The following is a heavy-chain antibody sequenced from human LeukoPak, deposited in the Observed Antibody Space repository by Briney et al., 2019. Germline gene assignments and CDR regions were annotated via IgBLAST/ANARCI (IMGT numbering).Heavy chain of an antibody. CDR3: AKDIRGYSGYKPTSLNYYYGMDV. J-gene: IGHJ6*02. Sequence: GGSLRLSCAASGFTFSSYGMHWVRQAPGKGLEWVAVISYDGSNKYYADSVKGRFTISRDSSKNTLYLQMNSLRAEDTAVYYCAKDIRGYSGYKPTSLNYYYGMDVWGQGTTVTVSS. CDR2: ISYDGSNK. D-gene: IGHD5-12*01. CDR1: GFTFSSYG. V-gene: IGHV3-30*18.